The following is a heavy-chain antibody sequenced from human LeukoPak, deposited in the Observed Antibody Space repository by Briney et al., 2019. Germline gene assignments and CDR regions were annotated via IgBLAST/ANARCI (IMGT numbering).Heavy chain of an antibody. CDR3: AREGGGELRYFDWLGNHYYFDY. V-gene: IGHV1-2*02. D-gene: IGHD3-9*01. CDR1: GYTFTGYY. Sequence: ASVKVSCKASGYTFTGYYMHWVRQAPGQGLEWMGWINPNSGGTNYAQKFQGRVTMTRDTSTSTVYMELSSLRSEDTAVYYCAREGGGELRYFDWLGNHYYFDYWGQGTLVTVSS. J-gene: IGHJ4*02. CDR2: INPNSGGT.